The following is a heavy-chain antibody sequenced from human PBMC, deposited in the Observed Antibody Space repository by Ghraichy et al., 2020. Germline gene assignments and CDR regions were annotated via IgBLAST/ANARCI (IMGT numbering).Heavy chain of an antibody. CDR2: IYYSGST. CDR3: AIVVVVAATHSDAFDI. D-gene: IGHD2-15*01. V-gene: IGHV4-39*01. CDR1: GGSISSSSYY. J-gene: IGHJ3*02. Sequence: SETLSLTCTVSGGSISSSSYYWGWIRQPPGKGLEWIGSIYYSGSTYYNPSLKSRVTISVDTSKNQFSLKLSSVTAADTAVYYCAIVVVVAATHSDAFDIWGQGTMVTVSS.